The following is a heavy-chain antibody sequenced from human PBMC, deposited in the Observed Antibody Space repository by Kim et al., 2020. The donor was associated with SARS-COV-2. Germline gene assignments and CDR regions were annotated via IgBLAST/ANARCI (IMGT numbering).Heavy chain of an antibody. CDR1: GYTFINYY. D-gene: IGHD4-4*01. CDR2: INPSGGST. CDR3: ARGRSTEIDY. J-gene: IGHJ4*02. V-gene: IGHV1-46*01. Sequence: ASVKVSCKASGYTFINYYMHWVRQAPGQGLEWMGIINPSGGSTTYAQKFQGRVTMTRDTSTSTVYVELSSLRYEDTAVYYCARGRSTEIDYWGQGTLVTVSS.